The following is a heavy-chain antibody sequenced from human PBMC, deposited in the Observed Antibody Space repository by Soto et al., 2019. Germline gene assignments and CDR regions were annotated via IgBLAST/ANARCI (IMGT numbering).Heavy chain of an antibody. CDR1: GGSISRSTYY. D-gene: IGHD2-2*02. CDR2: IYYSGST. J-gene: IGHJ5*02. V-gene: IGHV4-39*01. CDR3: ARQVPAAIRLGWFDP. Sequence: SETLSLTCTVSGGSISRSTYYWGWIRQPPGKGLEWIGSIYYSGSTYYRPSLKSRVTISVDTSKNQFSLKLSSATAADTAVHYCARQVPAAIRLGWFDPWGQGTLVTVSS.